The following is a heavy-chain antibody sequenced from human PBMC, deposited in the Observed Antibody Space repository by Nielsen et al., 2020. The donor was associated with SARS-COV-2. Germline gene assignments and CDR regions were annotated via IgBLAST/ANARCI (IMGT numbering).Heavy chain of an antibody. Sequence: GESLKISCAASGFTFSSYWMSWVRQAPGKGLEWVANIKQDGSEKYYVDSVKGRFTISRDNAKNSLYLQMNSLRAEDTAVYYCARGRALTPTTSFDYWGQGTLVTVSS. CDR1: GFTFSSYW. D-gene: IGHD2/OR15-2a*01. V-gene: IGHV3-7*01. CDR3: ARGRALTPTTSFDY. J-gene: IGHJ4*02. CDR2: IKQDGSEK.